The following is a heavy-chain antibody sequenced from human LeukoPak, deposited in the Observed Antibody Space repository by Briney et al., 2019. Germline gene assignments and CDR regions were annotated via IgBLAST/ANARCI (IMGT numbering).Heavy chain of an antibody. CDR1: GGSISSSTYY. CDR2: IYYSGST. CDR3: ARLGVGY. J-gene: IGHJ4*02. Sequence: SETLSLTCTVSGGSISSSTYYWGWIRQPPGKGLEWIGTIYYSGSTYYNPSLKSRVTISVDTSKNQFSLKLSSVTAADTAVYYCARLGVGYWGQGTLVTVSS. D-gene: IGHD3-3*01. V-gene: IGHV4-39*07.